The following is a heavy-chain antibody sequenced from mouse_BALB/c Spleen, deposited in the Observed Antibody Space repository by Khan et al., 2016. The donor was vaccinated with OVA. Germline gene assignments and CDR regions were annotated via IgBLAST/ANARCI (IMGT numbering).Heavy chain of an antibody. Sequence: VQLQQSGPEVVKPGASVKISCKASGYTFTDYNMDWVKQRHGENLEWIGYFFPNSGGSGYNQKFKTKATLTVDISSSIAYMDLHSLTSEDSAVYYCVRSGYGSFAIWGQGTLVTVSS. V-gene: IGHV1S29*02. J-gene: IGHJ3*01. CDR1: GYTFTDYN. CDR2: FFPNSGGS. D-gene: IGHD1-2*01. CDR3: VRSGYGSFAI.